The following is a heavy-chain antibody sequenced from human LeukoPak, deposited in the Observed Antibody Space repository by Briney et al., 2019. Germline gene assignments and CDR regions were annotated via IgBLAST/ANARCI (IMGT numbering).Heavy chain of an antibody. D-gene: IGHD3-22*01. CDR3: ARGPGYYDSSGYLVY. CDR2: INPNSGGT. J-gene: IGHJ4*02. CDR1: GYTFTGYY. Sequence: ASVKVSCKASGYTFTGYYMHWVRQAPGQGLEWMGWINPNSGGTNYAQKLQGRVTMTRDTSISTAYMELSRLRSDDTAVYYCARGPGYYDSSGYLVYWGQGTLVTVSS. V-gene: IGHV1-2*02.